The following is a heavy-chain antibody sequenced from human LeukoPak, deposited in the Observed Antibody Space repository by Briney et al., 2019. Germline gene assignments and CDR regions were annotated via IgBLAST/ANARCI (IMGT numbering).Heavy chain of an antibody. CDR1: GFTFSSYA. CDR2: ISGSGGST. Sequence: PGGSLRLSCAASGFTFSSYAMSWVRQAPGKGLEWVSAISGSGGSTYYADSVKGRFTISRDNSKNTLYLQMNSLRAEDTAVYYCAKGWAVAGSYYYYGMDVWGQGTTVTVSS. CDR3: AKGWAVAGSYYYYGMDV. J-gene: IGHJ6*02. D-gene: IGHD6-19*01. V-gene: IGHV3-23*01.